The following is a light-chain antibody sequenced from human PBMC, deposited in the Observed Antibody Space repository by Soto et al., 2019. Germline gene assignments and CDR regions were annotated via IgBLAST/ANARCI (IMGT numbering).Light chain of an antibody. CDR1: SSDVGGYNY. V-gene: IGLV2-14*01. CDR3: SSYTASSTLWV. Sequence: QSVLTQPASVSGSPGQSITISCTGTSSDVGGYNYVSWYQQHPGKAPKLMIYDVSNRPSGVSNRFSGSKSGNTASLTISGLQAEDEVDYYCSSYTASSTLWVFGEGTKSPS. CDR2: DVS. J-gene: IGLJ2*01.